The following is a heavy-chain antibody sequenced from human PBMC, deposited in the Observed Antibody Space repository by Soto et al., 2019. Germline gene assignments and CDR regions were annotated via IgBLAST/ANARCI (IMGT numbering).Heavy chain of an antibody. CDR2: IYHSGST. Sequence: PSETLSLTCAVSGGSISSGGYSWSWIRQPPGKGLEWIGYIYHSGSTYYNPSLKSRVTISVDRSKNQFSLKLSSVTATDTAVYYCASLLEWDLYFDYWGQATLVTVSS. CDR3: ASLLEWDLYFDY. CDR1: GGSISSGGYS. V-gene: IGHV4-30-2*01. J-gene: IGHJ4*02. D-gene: IGHD3-3*01.